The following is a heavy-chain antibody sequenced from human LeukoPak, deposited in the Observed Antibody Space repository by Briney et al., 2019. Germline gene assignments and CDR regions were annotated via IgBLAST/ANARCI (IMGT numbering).Heavy chain of an antibody. D-gene: IGHD7-27*01. V-gene: IGHV4-39*02. CDR3: ARDQTGDQYFDL. CDR2: IYYSGST. J-gene: IGHJ2*01. CDR1: GGSISSSSYY. Sequence: SETLSLTCTVSGGSISSSSYYWGWIRQPPGKGLEWIGSIYYSGSTYYNPSLKSRVTISVDTSKNQFSLKLSSVTAADTAVYYCARDQTGDQYFDLWGRGTLVTVSS.